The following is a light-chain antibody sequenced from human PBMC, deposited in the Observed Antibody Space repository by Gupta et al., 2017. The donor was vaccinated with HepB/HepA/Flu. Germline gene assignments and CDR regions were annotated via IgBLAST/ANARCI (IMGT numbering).Light chain of an antibody. Sequence: SVLTPPPSASGTPGQRVTTSCSGSSSNIGSNYVSWHQQPPGPAPKLLIYRNNQRPSGVPDRFSGSKSATSASLAISWLRAEDEADYYCAAWDDSLSVWVFGGGTKLTVL. CDR3: AAWDDSLSVWV. CDR2: RNN. J-gene: IGLJ3*02. CDR1: SSNIGSNY. V-gene: IGLV1-47*01.